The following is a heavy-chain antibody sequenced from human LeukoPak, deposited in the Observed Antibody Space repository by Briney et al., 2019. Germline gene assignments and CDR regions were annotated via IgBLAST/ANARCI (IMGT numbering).Heavy chain of an antibody. CDR1: GGSISTYY. Sequence: SSETLSLTCTVSGGSISTYYWTWIRQPPGKGLEWIGYIYYSGSTNYNPSLKSRVTMSVDMSKNQFSLKLSSVTAADTAVYYCARRSSSWKNWFDPWGQGTLVTVSS. D-gene: IGHD6-13*01. CDR3: ARRSSSWKNWFDP. CDR2: IYYSGST. V-gene: IGHV4-59*01. J-gene: IGHJ5*02.